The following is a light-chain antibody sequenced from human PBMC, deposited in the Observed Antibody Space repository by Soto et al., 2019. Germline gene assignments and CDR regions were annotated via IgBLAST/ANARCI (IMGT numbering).Light chain of an antibody. CDR1: QSVSSN. CDR3: QQYNNWPLLYT. J-gene: IGKJ2*01. Sequence: EIVMTQSPATLSVSPGERATLSCRASQSVSSNLAWYQRKPGQAPRLLIYGASTRATGIPARFSGSGSGTEFTLTISSLQSEDFAVYYCQQYNNWPLLYTFGQGTKLEIK. CDR2: GAS. V-gene: IGKV3-15*01.